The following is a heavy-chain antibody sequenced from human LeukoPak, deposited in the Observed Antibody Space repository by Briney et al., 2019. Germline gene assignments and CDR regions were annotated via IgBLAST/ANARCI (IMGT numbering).Heavy chain of an antibody. V-gene: IGHV4-4*07. CDR3: ARVHRYYYYYMDV. Sequence: SETLSLTCTVSGGSINTYSSYYWSWIRRPAGKGLEWIGRIYSSGSTNYNPSLKSRVTISVDTSKNQFSLKLSSVTAADTAVYYCARVHRYYYYYMDVWGKGTTVTVSS. CDR1: GGSINTYSSYY. CDR2: IYSSGST. J-gene: IGHJ6*03.